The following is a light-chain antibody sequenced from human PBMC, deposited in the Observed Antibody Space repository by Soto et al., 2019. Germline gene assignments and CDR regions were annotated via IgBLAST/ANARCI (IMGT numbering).Light chain of an antibody. CDR2: ANS. J-gene: IGLJ2*01. V-gene: IGLV1-40*01. CDR3: GTWDSSLSAVV. CDR1: SSNVGAGYD. Sequence: QSVLTQPPSVSGAPGQRVTISCTGSSSNVGAGYDVHWYQHLPGTAPKLLIYANSNRPSGVPDRFSGSKSGTSATLGLTGLQTGDEADYYCGTWDSSLSAVVFGGGTKLTVL.